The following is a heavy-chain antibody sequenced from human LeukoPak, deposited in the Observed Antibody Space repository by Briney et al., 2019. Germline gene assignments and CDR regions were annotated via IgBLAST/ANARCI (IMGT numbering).Heavy chain of an antibody. V-gene: IGHV5-51*01. CDR2: IYPGDSDT. D-gene: IGHD3-22*01. Sequence: GESLKISCKGSGYSFTSYWIGWVRQMPGKGLEWTGIIYPGDSDTRYSPSFQGQVTISADKSISTAYLQWSSLKASDTAMYYCARQVPVVGYYDSSGYDYWGQGTLVTVSS. CDR3: ARQVPVVGYYDSSGYDY. CDR1: GYSFTSYW. J-gene: IGHJ4*02.